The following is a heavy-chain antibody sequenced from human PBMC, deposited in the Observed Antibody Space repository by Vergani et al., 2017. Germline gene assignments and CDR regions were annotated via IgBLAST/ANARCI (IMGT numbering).Heavy chain of an antibody. V-gene: IGHV4-34*01. CDR3: ARVNTETNGHLYYSYYMDV. CDR2: IDHTGRP. D-gene: IGHD4-11*01. Sequence: QVQLQQWGGGLLKPSETLSLTCVVNGGSFTSYHWTWIRQSPGEGLEWVGDIDHTGRPDYNPSLTSRLTMSVDKSRNQFSLTLNSVTATDTAIYFCARVNTETNGHLYYSYYMDVWGQGTAVTVS. J-gene: IGHJ6*03. CDR1: GGSFTSYH.